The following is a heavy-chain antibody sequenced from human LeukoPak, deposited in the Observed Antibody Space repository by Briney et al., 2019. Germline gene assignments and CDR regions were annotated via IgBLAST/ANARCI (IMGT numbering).Heavy chain of an antibody. V-gene: IGHV4-34*01. D-gene: IGHD6-13*01. CDR3: ASKYPSSSWYYFDY. CDR2: INHSGST. Sequence: SETLSLTCAVYGGSFSGYYWSWIRQPPGKGLEWIGEINHSGSTNYNPSLKSRVTISVDTSKNQFSLKLSSVTAADTAVYYCASKYPSSSWYYFDYWGQGTLVTASS. J-gene: IGHJ4*02. CDR1: GGSFSGYY.